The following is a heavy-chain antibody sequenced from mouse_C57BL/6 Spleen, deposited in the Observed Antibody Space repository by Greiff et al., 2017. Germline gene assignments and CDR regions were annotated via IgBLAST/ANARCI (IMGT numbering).Heavy chain of an antibody. CDR1: GYSFTDYN. J-gene: IGHJ2*01. CDR3: ARCDYYGSSYFDY. Sequence: VQLQQSGPELVKPGASVKISCKASGYSFTDYNMNWVKQSNGKSLEWIGVINPNYGTTSYTQKFKGKATLTVDQSSNTASMQLNSLTSEDSAVYYWARCDYYGSSYFDYWGQGTTLTVSS. CDR2: INPNYGTT. D-gene: IGHD1-1*01. V-gene: IGHV1-39*01.